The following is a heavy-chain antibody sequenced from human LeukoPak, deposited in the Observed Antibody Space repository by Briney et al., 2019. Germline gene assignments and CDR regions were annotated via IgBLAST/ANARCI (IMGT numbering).Heavy chain of an antibody. Sequence: PGGSLRLSCAASGFTFSSYWMSWVRQAPGKGLEWVGRIKSKTDGGTTDYAAPVKGRFTISRDDSKNTLYLQMNSLRAEDTAVYYCAREVGPVVVPAANAFDIWGQGTMVTVSS. J-gene: IGHJ3*02. D-gene: IGHD2-2*01. CDR2: IKSKTDGGTT. CDR1: GFTFSSYW. CDR3: AREVGPVVVPAANAFDI. V-gene: IGHV3-15*01.